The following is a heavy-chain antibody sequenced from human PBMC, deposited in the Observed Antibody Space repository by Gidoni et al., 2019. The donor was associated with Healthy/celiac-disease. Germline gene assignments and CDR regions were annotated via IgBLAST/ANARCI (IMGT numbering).Heavy chain of an antibody. CDR2: IIPILGIA. CDR1: GGTSSSYT. D-gene: IGHD4-17*01. CDR3: ARDLMTTVTTTPNYYYYYYGMDV. V-gene: IGHV1-69*08. Sequence: QVQLVQSGAEVKKPGSSVKVSCKASGGTSSSYTISWVRQAPGQGLEWMGRIIPILGIANYAQKFQGRVTITADKSTSTAYMELSSLRSEDTAVYYCARDLMTTVTTTPNYYYYYYGMDVWGQGTTVTVSS. J-gene: IGHJ6*02.